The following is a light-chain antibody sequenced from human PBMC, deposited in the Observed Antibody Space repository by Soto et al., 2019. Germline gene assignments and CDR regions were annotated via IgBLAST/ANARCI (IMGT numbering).Light chain of an antibody. CDR2: GAS. CDR1: QSVSSTY. J-gene: IGKJ1*01. Sequence: ESVLTQSPDTLSLFPGERATLSCRASQSVSSTYLAWYQQKLGQAPRLLIFGASSRATGIPDRFSGSGSGTDFTLTISRLEPEDFAVYYCQQYGSSQWTFGQGTKVDIK. V-gene: IGKV3-20*01. CDR3: QQYGSSQWT.